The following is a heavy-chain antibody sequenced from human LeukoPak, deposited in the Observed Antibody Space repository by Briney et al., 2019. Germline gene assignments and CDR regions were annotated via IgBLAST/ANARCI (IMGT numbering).Heavy chain of an antibody. CDR3: AKEPDYGDYFDY. Sequence: GSLRRSCAASGFTFRTYAMSGVRQAPGKGLEWVSGISGSGGSTYYADSVKGRFTISRDNSKNTLYLQMNSLRAEDTAVYYCAKEPDYGDYFDYWGQGTLVTVSS. V-gene: IGHV3-23*01. CDR2: ISGSGGST. J-gene: IGHJ4*02. D-gene: IGHD4-17*01. CDR1: GFTFRTYA.